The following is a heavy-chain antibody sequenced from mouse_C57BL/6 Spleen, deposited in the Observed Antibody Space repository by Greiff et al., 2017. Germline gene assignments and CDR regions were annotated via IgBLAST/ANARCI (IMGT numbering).Heavy chain of an antibody. CDR3: ARIDYDYVLFAY. J-gene: IGHJ3*01. V-gene: IGHV3-6*01. CDR2: ISYDGSN. Sequence: EVQLQESGPGLVQPSQSLSLSCSVTGYSITSCYYWNWIRQFPGNILEWMGYISYDGSNNSNPSLKNRISITSDTSKNQFFLKLNSVTTEDTATYYCARIDYDYVLFAYWGQGTLVTVSA. CDR1: GYSITSCYY. D-gene: IGHD2-4*01.